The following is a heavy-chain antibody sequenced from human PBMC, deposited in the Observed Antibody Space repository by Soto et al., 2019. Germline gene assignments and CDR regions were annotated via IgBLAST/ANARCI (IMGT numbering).Heavy chain of an antibody. CDR3: AKDRSRYSSGWHNWFDP. D-gene: IGHD6-19*01. V-gene: IGHV3-30*18. Sequence: GGSLRLSCAASGFTFSSYGMHWVRQAPGKGLEWVAVISYDGSNKYYADSVKGRFTISRDNSKNNLYLQMNSLSPEDTAVYYCAKDRSRYSSGWHNWFDPWGQGTLVTVSS. CDR2: ISYDGSNK. J-gene: IGHJ5*02. CDR1: GFTFSSYG.